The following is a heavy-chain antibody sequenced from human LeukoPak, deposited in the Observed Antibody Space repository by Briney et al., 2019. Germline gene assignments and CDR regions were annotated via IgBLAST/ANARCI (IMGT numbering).Heavy chain of an antibody. Sequence: GGSLRLSCTASGFAFGSYAMAWVRQAPGKGLDWVAVIWYDGSNKYYADSVKGRFTISRDNSKNTLYLQMNSLRAEDTAVYYCARDDYGSGKEGDYWGQGTLVTVSS. CDR2: IWYDGSNK. V-gene: IGHV3-33*08. J-gene: IGHJ4*02. CDR1: GFAFGSYA. D-gene: IGHD3-10*01. CDR3: ARDDYGSGKEGDY.